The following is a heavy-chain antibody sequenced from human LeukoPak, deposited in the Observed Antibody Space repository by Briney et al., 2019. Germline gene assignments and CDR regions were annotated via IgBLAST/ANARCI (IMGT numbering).Heavy chain of an antibody. CDR3: ARVPSGSYDY. V-gene: IGHV4-34*01. CDR2: INHSGST. J-gene: IGHJ4*02. Sequence: PSETLSLTCTVSGGSISNYYWSWIRQPPGKGLEWIGEINHSGSTNYNPSLKSRVTISVDTSKNQFSLKLSSVTAADTAVYYCARVPSGSYDYWGQGTLVTVSS. D-gene: IGHD1-26*01. CDR1: GGSISNYY.